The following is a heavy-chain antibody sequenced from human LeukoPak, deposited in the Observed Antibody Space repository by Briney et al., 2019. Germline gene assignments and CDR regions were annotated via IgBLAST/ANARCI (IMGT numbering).Heavy chain of an antibody. J-gene: IGHJ4*02. CDR2: IYYSGST. Sequence: SETLSLTCAVYGGSFSGYYWSWIRQPPGKGLEWIGSIYYSGSTYYNPSLKSRVTISVDTSKNQFSLKLSSVTAADTAVYYCAYDSSGYYSLIYWGQGTLVTVSS. CDR1: GGSFSGYY. V-gene: IGHV4-34*01. CDR3: AYDSSGYYSLIY. D-gene: IGHD3-22*01.